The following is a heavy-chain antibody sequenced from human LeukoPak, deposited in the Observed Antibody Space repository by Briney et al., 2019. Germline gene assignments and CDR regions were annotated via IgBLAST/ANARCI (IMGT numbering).Heavy chain of an antibody. CDR2: ISYDGSTE. J-gene: IGHJ4*02. D-gene: IGHD2-2*01. V-gene: IGHV3-30*18. CDR3: AKETYSTSWQLDS. CDR1: GFAFSSYG. Sequence: GRSLRLSCAASGFAFSSYGVHWVRQAPGKGLEWVAVISYDGSTEYYIDSVKGRFTISRDNSKNTLYLQMNSLRAEDTAVYYCAKETYSTSWQLDSWGQGTLVTASS.